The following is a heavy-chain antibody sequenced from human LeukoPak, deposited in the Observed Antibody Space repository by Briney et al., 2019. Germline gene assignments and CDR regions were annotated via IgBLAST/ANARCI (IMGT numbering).Heavy chain of an antibody. V-gene: IGHV1-2*02. CDR1: GYTFTGYY. CDR3: ARDTITFGGVIVGLDY. Sequence: ASVKVSRKASGYTFTGYYVHWLRQAPGQGLEWMGWINPNTGGTNYAQNFQGRVTMTRDTSISTAYMELGSLRSDDTAVYYCARDTITFGGVIVGLDYWGQGTLVTVSS. J-gene: IGHJ4*02. CDR2: INPNTGGT. D-gene: IGHD3-16*02.